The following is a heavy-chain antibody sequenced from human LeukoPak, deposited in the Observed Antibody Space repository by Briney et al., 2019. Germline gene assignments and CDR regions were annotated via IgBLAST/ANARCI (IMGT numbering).Heavy chain of an antibody. D-gene: IGHD4-11*01. V-gene: IGHV4-34*01. CDR3: AGPIVTTVYYYMDV. J-gene: IGHJ6*03. CDR1: GGSFSGYY. Sequence: SETLSLTCAVYGGSFSGYYWSWIRQPPGKGLEWIGEINHSGSTNYNPSLKSRVTISVDTSKNQFSLKLSSVTAADTAVYYCAGPIVTTVYYYMDVWGKGTTVTISS. CDR2: INHSGST.